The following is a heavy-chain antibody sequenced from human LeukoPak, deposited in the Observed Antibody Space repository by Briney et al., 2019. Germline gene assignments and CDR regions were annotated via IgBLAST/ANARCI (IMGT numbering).Heavy chain of an antibody. V-gene: IGHV3-66*02. CDR3: ARPTSGWSALDY. CDR2: IYGGGST. CDR1: GFTVSSNY. D-gene: IGHD6-19*01. Sequence: GGSLRLSCAASGFTVSSNYMSWVRQAPGKGLEWVSVIYGGGSTYYADSVKGRFTISRDNSKNTLYLQMNSLRTEDTAVYYCARPTSGWSALDYWGQETLVTVSS. J-gene: IGHJ4*02.